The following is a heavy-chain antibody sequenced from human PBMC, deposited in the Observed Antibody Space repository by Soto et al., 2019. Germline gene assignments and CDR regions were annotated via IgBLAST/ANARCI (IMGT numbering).Heavy chain of an antibody. CDR3: ARDKTAPKY. CDR1: EFTFSTYP. Sequence: GGSLRLSCAASEFTFSTYPMHWVRQAPGKGLEWVAVISYDGSNKYYADSVKGRFTISRDNSKNTLYLQMNSLRAEDTAVYYCARDKTAPKYWGQGTLVTVSS. J-gene: IGHJ4*02. V-gene: IGHV3-30-3*01. D-gene: IGHD2-21*02. CDR2: ISYDGSNK.